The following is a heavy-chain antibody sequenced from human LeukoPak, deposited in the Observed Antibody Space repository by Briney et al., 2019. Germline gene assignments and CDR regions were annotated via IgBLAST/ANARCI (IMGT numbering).Heavy chain of an antibody. V-gene: IGHV3-15*01. CDR1: GFTFSDAW. CDR2: IKTKAGGGTT. Sequence: GGSLRLSCAASGFTFSDAWMNWVRQAPGKGLEWVGRIKTKAGGGTTDYAAPVKGRFTISRDDSKNTMYLQMNSLRTEDTAVYYCTTNHLFDIWGQGTMVTVSP. CDR3: TTNHLFDI. J-gene: IGHJ3*02.